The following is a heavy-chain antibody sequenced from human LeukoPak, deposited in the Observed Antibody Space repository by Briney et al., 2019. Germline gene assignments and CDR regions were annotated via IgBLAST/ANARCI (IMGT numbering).Heavy chain of an antibody. Sequence: GGSLRLSCAASGFTFSSYSMNWVRQAPGKGLEWVSYISSSSSTIYYADSVKGRFTISRDKAKNSLYLQMNSLRAEDTAVYYCARGPKGSAFDIWGQGTMVTVSS. J-gene: IGHJ3*02. V-gene: IGHV3-48*01. CDR3: ARGPKGSAFDI. CDR1: GFTFSSYS. D-gene: IGHD3-10*01. CDR2: ISSSSSTI.